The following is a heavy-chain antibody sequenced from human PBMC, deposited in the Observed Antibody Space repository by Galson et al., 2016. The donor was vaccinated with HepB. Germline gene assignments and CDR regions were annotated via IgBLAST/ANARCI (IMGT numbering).Heavy chain of an antibody. J-gene: IGHJ4*02. CDR1: GFRFSNYG. Sequence: SLRLSCAGSGFRFSNYGLHWVRQAPGKGLEWVSFISYAGSNKYYADSGKGRFTISRDNSKKTVSLHMNSLRPEDTAVYYCAREMHVAAAAAFDFWGRGTLVTVSS. V-gene: IGHV3-30*03. CDR2: ISYAGSNK. CDR3: AREMHVAAAAAFDF. D-gene: IGHD6-13*01.